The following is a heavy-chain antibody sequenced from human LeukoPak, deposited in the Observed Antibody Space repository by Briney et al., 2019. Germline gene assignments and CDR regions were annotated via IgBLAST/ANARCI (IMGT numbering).Heavy chain of an antibody. J-gene: IGHJ4*02. CDR3: ARGGYWEPFDY. D-gene: IGHD2-8*02. V-gene: IGHV4-59*01. CDR1: GGSISSYY. Sequence: SETLSLTCTVSGGSISSYYWSWIRQPPGKGLEWIGYTYYSGSTNYNPSLKSRVTISVDTSKNQFSLKLSSVTAADTAVYYCARGGYWEPFDYWGQGTLVTVSS. CDR2: TYYSGST.